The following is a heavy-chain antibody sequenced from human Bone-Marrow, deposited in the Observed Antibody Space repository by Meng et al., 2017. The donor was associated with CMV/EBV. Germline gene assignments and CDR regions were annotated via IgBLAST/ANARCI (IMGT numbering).Heavy chain of an antibody. CDR2: INSDGSST. Sequence: GGSLRLSCAASGFSVSSYWMHWVRQAPGKGLVWVSRINSDGSSTTYADPVKGRFTFSRDNAKNTLYLQMNSLRAEDTAVYYCARDNNHAMDVWGQGTKVTVSS. V-gene: IGHV3-74*01. D-gene: IGHD1/OR15-1a*01. CDR1: GFSVSSYW. J-gene: IGHJ6*02. CDR3: ARDNNHAMDV.